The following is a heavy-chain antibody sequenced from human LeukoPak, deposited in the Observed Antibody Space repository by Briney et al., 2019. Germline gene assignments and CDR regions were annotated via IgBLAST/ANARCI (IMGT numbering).Heavy chain of an antibody. CDR1: GFTFSSYW. Sequence: GGSLRLSCAASGFTFSSYWMSWVRQAPGKGLEWVSAISGSGGSTYYADSVKGRFTISRDNSENTLYLQMNSLRAEDTAVYYCAKRRGLELLYYYYMDVWGKGTTVTVSS. CDR2: ISGSGGST. V-gene: IGHV3-23*01. CDR3: AKRRGLELLYYYYMDV. J-gene: IGHJ6*03. D-gene: IGHD1-7*01.